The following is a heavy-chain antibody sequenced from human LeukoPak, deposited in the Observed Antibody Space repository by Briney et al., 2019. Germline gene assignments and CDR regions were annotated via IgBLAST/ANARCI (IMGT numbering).Heavy chain of an antibody. J-gene: IGHJ6*03. V-gene: IGHV3-7*01. CDR2: IKQDGSEK. CDR1: GFTFSSYW. Sequence: GGSLRLSCAASGFTFSSYWMSWVRQAPGKGLEWVANIKQDGSEKYYVDSVKGRFTISRDNAKNSLYLQMHSLRAEDTAVYSCASPGGGYGRHHYMDVWGKGTTVTVSS. D-gene: IGHD6-19*01. CDR3: ASPGGGYGRHHYMDV.